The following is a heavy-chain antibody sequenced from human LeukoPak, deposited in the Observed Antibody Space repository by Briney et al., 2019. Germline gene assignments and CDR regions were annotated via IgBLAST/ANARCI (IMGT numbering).Heavy chain of an antibody. J-gene: IGHJ4*02. Sequence: SETLSLTCTVSGGSLCSYYWSWIREPPGRGLECIGYIYYSGSTNYNPSLKSRVTISVDTSKRQFSLKLSSVTAADTAVYYCARVLWFGGPSEDDYWGQGTLVTVSS. CDR1: GGSLCSYY. CDR2: IYYSGST. V-gene: IGHV4-59*01. D-gene: IGHD3-10*01. CDR3: ARVLWFGGPSEDDY.